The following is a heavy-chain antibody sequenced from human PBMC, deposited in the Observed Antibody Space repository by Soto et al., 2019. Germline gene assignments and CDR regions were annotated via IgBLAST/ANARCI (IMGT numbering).Heavy chain of an antibody. D-gene: IGHD6-19*01. CDR2: ISYDGSNK. V-gene: IGHV3-30*18. J-gene: IGHJ4*02. CDR3: AKSPKYSSGWYADY. Sequence: QVQLVESGGGVVQPGRSLRLSCAASGFTFRSYGMHWVRQAPGKGLEWVAVISYDGSNKYYADSVKGRFTISRDNSKNTLYLQMNSLRAEDTAVYYCAKSPKYSSGWYADYWGQGTLVTVSS. CDR1: GFTFRSYG.